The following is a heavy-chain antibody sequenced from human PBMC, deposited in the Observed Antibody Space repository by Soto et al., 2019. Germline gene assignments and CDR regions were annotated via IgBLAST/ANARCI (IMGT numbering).Heavy chain of an antibody. D-gene: IGHD2-2*01. CDR3: ARGPAARVGYYYYGMDV. Sequence: QVQLVQSGAEVKKPGASVKVSCKASGYTFTGYYMHWVRQAPGQGLEWMGWINPNSGGTNYAQKFQGRVTMTRDTSISTSYMELSRLRSDDTAVYYCARGPAARVGYYYYGMDVRGQGTTVTVSS. J-gene: IGHJ6*02. V-gene: IGHV1-2*02. CDR1: GYTFTGYY. CDR2: INPNSGGT.